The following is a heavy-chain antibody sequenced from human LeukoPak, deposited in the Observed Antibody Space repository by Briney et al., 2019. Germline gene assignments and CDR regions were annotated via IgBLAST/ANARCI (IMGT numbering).Heavy chain of an antibody. D-gene: IGHD3-22*01. CDR1: GGSISSYY. J-gene: IGHJ4*02. CDR3: ASLNYDSSGYHTPFDY. V-gene: IGHV4-59*01. CDR2: IYYSGST. Sequence: SETLSLTCTVSGGSISSYYWSWIRQPPGKGLEWIGYIYYSGSTNYNPSLKSRVTISVDTSKNQFSLKLSSVTAADTAVYYCASLNYDSSGYHTPFDYWGQGTLVTVSS.